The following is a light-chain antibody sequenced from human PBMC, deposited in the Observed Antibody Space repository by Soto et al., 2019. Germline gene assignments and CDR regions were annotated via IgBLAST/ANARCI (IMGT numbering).Light chain of an antibody. V-gene: IGKV4-1*01. CDR3: QQYHSTRLT. Sequence: DIVMTQSPEYLAGSLGEGATINCKSSQSVLYTPNAKNYLAWYQQKPGHPPRLLIYWSSYREPGHPDRFSGSGSGTDLTLTISRLQGADVAVYYCQQYHSTRLTFGGGTKVDIK. J-gene: IGKJ4*01. CDR1: QSVLYTPNAKNY. CDR2: WSS.